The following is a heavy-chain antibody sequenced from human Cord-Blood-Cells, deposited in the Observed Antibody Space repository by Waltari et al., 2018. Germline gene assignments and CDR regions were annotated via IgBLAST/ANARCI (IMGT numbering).Heavy chain of an antibody. V-gene: IGHV5-51*01. J-gene: IGHJ4*02. CDR1: GYSFPRHW. Sequence: EVQLVQSGAEVTTPGESLTISCKGSGYSFPRHWIGWAPTRPGKGLEWMGIIYPGDSDTRYSPSFQGQVTISADKSISTAYLQWSSLKASDTAMYYCARRYYYDSSGYYFDYWGQGTLVTVSS. D-gene: IGHD3-22*01. CDR3: ARRYYYDSSGYYFDY. CDR2: IYPGDSDT.